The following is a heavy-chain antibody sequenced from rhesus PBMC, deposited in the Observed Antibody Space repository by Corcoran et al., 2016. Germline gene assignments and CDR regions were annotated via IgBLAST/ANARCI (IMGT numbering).Heavy chain of an antibody. J-gene: IGHJ4*01. CDR1: GGSISSNY. CDR2: ISGSGGST. Sequence: QLQLQESGPGLVKPSETLSLTCAVSGGSISSNYWSRTRQPPGKGLEWIGRISGSGGSTDYNPSLKSRVSISTDTSKTQFSRKLSSVTAADTAVYYCAILQAYYFDYWGQGVLVTVSS. CDR3: AILQAYYFDY. V-gene: IGHV4-173*01. D-gene: IGHD1-44*01.